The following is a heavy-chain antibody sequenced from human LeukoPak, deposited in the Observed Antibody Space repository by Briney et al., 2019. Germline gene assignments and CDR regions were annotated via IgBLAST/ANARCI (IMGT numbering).Heavy chain of an antibody. V-gene: IGHV3-21*01. CDR1: GFTLSSYS. CDR3: ARARKVITMVREAPVDY. J-gene: IGHJ4*02. Sequence: GGSLRLSCAASGFTLSSYSMNWVRQAPGKGLEWVSSISSSSSYIYYADSVKGRFTISRDNAKNSLYLQMNSLRAEDTAVYYCARARKVITMVREAPVDYWGQGTLVTVSS. D-gene: IGHD3-10*01. CDR2: ISSSSSYI.